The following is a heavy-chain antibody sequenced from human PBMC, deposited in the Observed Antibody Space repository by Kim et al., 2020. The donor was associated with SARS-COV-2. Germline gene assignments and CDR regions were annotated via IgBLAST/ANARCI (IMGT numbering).Heavy chain of an antibody. CDR3: ARRVVGAIIYYYYYGMDV. Sequence: SETLSLTCTVSGGSISSSSYYWGWIRQPPGKGLEWIGSIYYSGSTYYNPSLKSRVTISVDTSKNQFSLKLSSVTAADTAVYYCARRVVGAIIYYYYYGMDVWGQGTTVTVSS. CDR2: IYYSGST. CDR1: GGSISSSSYY. D-gene: IGHD1-26*01. V-gene: IGHV4-39*01. J-gene: IGHJ6*02.